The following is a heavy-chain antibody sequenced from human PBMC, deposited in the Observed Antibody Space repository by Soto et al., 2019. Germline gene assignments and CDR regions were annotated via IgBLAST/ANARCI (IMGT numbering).Heavy chain of an antibody. CDR3: EQTASSEIYTFSQH. V-gene: IGHV4-59*03. CDR2: VHHTGTT. J-gene: IGHJ1*01. D-gene: IGHD2-2*01. Sequence: PSETLPLTCTVSGGSMNNLYWNWLRQHPRKGLEWIGYVHHTGTTDYNPSLKSRVIISIDTSKNQFSVRLSSVTAADTAVYYCEQTASSEIYTFSQH. CDR1: GGSMNNLY.